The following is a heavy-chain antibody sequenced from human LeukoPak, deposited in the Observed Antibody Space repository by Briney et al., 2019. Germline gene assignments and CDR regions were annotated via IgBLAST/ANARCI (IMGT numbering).Heavy chain of an antibody. CDR1: GFTFSSYA. CDR3: AKGYCSGGYCYPGAGY. J-gene: IGHJ4*02. V-gene: IGHV3-21*01. CDR2: ISSSSSYI. Sequence: GGSLRLSCAASGFTFSSYAMSWVRQAPGKGLEWVSSISSSSSYIYYADSVKGRFTISRDNAKNSLYLQMNSLRAEDTAVYYCAKGYCSGGYCYPGAGYWGQGALVTVSS. D-gene: IGHD2-15*01.